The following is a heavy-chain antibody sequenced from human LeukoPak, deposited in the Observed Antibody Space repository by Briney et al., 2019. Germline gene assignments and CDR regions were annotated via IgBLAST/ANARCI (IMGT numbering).Heavy chain of an antibody. CDR3: ASHWAQQVVSDY. J-gene: IGHJ4*02. CDR2: ISYDGRNK. CDR1: GFTFSRFG. D-gene: IGHD6-13*01. V-gene: IGHV3-30*03. Sequence: PGRSLRLSCVASGFTFSRFGMHGVRQAPGKGLEWVAVISYDGRNKYYADSVKGRFTISRDNSKNTLFLQMSSLRAEDTAVYYCASHWAQQVVSDYWGQGTLVTVSS.